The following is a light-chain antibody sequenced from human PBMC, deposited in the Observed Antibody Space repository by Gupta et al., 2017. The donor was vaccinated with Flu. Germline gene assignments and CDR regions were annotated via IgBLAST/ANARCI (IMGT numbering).Light chain of an antibody. CDR3: QQYDNHPLT. CDR2: DAS. Sequence: IQLTQSPSSLSASVGDRVTITCQASQGISNYLNWFQQKPGKAPKLLIYDASNLETGVPSRFSGSGSGTDFTFTISSLQPEDIATYYCQQYDNHPLTFGGGTKVEI. J-gene: IGKJ4*01. CDR1: QGISNY. V-gene: IGKV1-33*01.